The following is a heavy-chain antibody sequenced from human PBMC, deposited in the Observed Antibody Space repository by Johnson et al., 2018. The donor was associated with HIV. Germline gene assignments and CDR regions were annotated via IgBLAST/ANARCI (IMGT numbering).Heavy chain of an antibody. V-gene: IGHV3-66*01. D-gene: IGHD1-26*01. CDR2: IYSGGST. CDR3: AKDSRRWGAFSDAFDI. CDR1: GFIVSSNY. Sequence: MLLVESGGGLVQPGGSLRLSCAASGFIVSSNYMNWVRQAPGKGLEWVSVIYSGGSTYHADSVKGRFIISRDNSKSTLYLQMNSLRAEDTAVYYCAKDSRRWGAFSDAFDIWGQGTMVTVSS. J-gene: IGHJ3*02.